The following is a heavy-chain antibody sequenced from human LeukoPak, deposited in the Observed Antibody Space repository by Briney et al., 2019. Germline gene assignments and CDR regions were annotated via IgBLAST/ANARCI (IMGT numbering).Heavy chain of an antibody. CDR2: MNPNSGNT. D-gene: IGHD5-18*01. J-gene: IGHJ6*02. Sequence: ASVKVSCKASGYTFTSYDINWVRQATGQVLEWMGWMNPNSGNTGYAQKFQGRVTMTRNTSISTAYMELSSLRSEDTAVYYCARGPPIQLWPRYYYYYYGMGVWGQGTTVTVSS. V-gene: IGHV1-8*01. CDR1: GYTFTSYD. CDR3: ARGPPIQLWPRYYYYYYGMGV.